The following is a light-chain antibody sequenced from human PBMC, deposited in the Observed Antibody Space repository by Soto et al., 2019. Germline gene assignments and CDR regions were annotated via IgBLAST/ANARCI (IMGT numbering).Light chain of an antibody. J-gene: IGLJ2*01. V-gene: IGLV2-14*01. CDR3: SSYTSRSTLV. Sequence: QSVLTQPASVSGSPGQSITISCTGTSSDVGGYNYVSWYQQHPGKAPKLMIYDVSDRPSGVSRRFSGSKAGNTASLTISGLHVEDEADYFCSSYTSRSTLVLGGGTKLTVL. CDR1: SSDVGGYNY. CDR2: DVS.